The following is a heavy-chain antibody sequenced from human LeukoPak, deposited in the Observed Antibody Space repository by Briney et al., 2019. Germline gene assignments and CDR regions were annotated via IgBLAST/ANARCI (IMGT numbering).Heavy chain of an antibody. D-gene: IGHD2-15*01. CDR2: IYYSGST. V-gene: IGHV4-39*07. Sequence: SETLSLTCTVSGGSISSSSYYWGWIRQPPGKGLEWIGSIYYSGSTYYNPSLKSRVTISVDTSKNQFSLELSSVTAADTAVYYCARASYKGCSGGSCPHYYYYYMDVWGKGTTVTISS. CDR3: ARASYKGCSGGSCPHYYYYYMDV. J-gene: IGHJ6*03. CDR1: GGSISSSSYY.